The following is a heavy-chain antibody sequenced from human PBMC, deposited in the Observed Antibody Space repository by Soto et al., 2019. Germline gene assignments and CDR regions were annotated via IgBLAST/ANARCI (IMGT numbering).Heavy chain of an antibody. CDR3: ARDWGSSGWPN. CDR2: IYFTGST. V-gene: IGHV4-31*03. Sequence: PSETLSLTCTVSGHSLSSGGYYWSWIRQQPGKGLDWLAYIYFTGSTLYNPSLKSRLAMSLDTSKNQFSLKLASVTATDTAIYYCARDWGSSGWPNWGQGTLVTVSS. D-gene: IGHD6-19*01. J-gene: IGHJ4*02. CDR1: GHSLSSGGYY.